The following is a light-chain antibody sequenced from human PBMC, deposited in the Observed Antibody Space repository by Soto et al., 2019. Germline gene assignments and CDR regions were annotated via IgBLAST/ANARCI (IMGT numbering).Light chain of an antibody. CDR3: QSYDSSMSGSL. CDR2: GNN. CDR1: SSNIGAGYD. J-gene: IGLJ2*01. Sequence: QSVLTQPPSVSAAPGQRVTISCTGSSSNIGAGYDVHWYQQLPGTAPKLLIYGNNNRPSGVPDRFSGSKSGTSASLAITGLQAEDEADYYCQSYDSSMSGSLFGGGTKVTVL. V-gene: IGLV1-40*01.